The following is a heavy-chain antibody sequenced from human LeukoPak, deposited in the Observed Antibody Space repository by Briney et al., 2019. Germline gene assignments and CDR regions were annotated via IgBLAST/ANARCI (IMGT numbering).Heavy chain of an antibody. CDR3: ARDAYRDYYDNSGYYYVGMDV. V-gene: IGHV3-53*01. Sequence: GGSLRLSCAASGFAVSSNYMNWVRQAPGKGLEWVSVIYSGGSTYYADSVKGRFTISRDNSKNTLYLQMRSLRAEDTAMYFCARDAYRDYYDNSGYYYVGMDVWGQGTTVTVSS. CDR2: IYSGGST. D-gene: IGHD3-22*01. CDR1: GFAVSSNY. J-gene: IGHJ6*02.